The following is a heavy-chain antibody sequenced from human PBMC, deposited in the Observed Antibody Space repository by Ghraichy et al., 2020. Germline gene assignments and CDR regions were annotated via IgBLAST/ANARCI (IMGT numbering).Heavy chain of an antibody. CDR1: GYIFSSQS. CDR2: ISPYNGDT. D-gene: IGHD3-22*01. CDR3: ARVSGFTSSGYYIKHYLDQ. Sequence: ASVKVSCKASGYIFSSQSISWVRQAPGEGLEWMGWISPYNGDTDYAQNLQDRVTMTTDTSTNTAYMELRSLRSDDTAVYFCARVSGFTSSGYYIKHYLDQWGQGTLVTVSS. V-gene: IGHV1-18*01. J-gene: IGHJ4*02.